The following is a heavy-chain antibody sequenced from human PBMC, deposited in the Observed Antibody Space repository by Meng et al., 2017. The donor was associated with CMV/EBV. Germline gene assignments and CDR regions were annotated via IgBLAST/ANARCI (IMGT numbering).Heavy chain of an antibody. V-gene: IGHV3-7*01. J-gene: IGHJ4*02. Sequence: GESLKISCAASGFTFSSYGMSWVRQAPGKGLEWVANIKQDGSEKYYADSVKGRFTISRDNAKNSLYLQMNSLRAEDTAVYYCARASFWGCDYWGQGTLVTVSS. D-gene: IGHD7-27*01. CDR2: IKQDGSEK. CDR1: GFTFSSYG. CDR3: ARASFWGCDY.